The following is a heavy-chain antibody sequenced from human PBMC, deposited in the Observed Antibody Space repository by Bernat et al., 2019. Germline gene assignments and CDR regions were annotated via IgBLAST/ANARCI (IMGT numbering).Heavy chain of an antibody. V-gene: IGHV3-21*01. Sequence: EVQLVESGGGLVKPGGSLRLSCAASGFTFSSYSMNWVRQAPGKGLEWVSSISSSSSYIYYADSVKGRFNISRDNAKHSLYLQMNSLRAEDTAVYYCARDHIVVVPAAIGDDAFDIWGQGTMVTVSS. D-gene: IGHD2-2*01. CDR3: ARDHIVVVPAAIGDDAFDI. CDR1: GFTFSSYS. J-gene: IGHJ3*02. CDR2: ISSSSSYI.